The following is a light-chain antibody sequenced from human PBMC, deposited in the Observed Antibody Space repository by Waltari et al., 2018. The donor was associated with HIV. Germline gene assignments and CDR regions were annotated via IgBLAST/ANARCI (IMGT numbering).Light chain of an antibody. Sequence: DIVMTQSPLSLPVIPGESASMSCRSSQSRLQSNGYDYVDCYLQKPGQSPQLLIYLGSIRASGVPYRFSGSGSGTDFTLTISRVEAEDVGVYYCMQALQSYTFGPGTKLEMK. V-gene: IGKV2-28*01. CDR3: MQALQSYT. J-gene: IGKJ2*01. CDR1: QSRLQSNGYDY. CDR2: LGS.